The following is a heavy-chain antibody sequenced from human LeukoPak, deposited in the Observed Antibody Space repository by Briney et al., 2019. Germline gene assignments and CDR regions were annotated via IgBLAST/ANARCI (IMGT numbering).Heavy chain of an antibody. Sequence: PSETLSLTCTVSGGSISSGSYHWSWIRQPAGKGLEWIGRIYTSGSTNYNPSLKSRVTISVDTSKNQFSLKLSSVTAADTAVYYCARGGRAAAGPDYYMDVWGKGTTVTISS. CDR3: ARGGRAAAGPDYYMDV. CDR1: GGSISSGSYH. V-gene: IGHV4-61*02. CDR2: IYTSGST. J-gene: IGHJ6*03. D-gene: IGHD6-13*01.